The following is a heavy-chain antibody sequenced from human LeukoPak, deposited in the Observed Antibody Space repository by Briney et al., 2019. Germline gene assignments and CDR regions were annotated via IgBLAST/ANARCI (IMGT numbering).Heavy chain of an antibody. V-gene: IGHV4-30-2*01. D-gene: IGHD3-22*01. CDR1: GDSISSGGYS. CDR2: ISQSGNI. Sequence: SETLSLTCTVSGDSISSGGYSWSWIRQPPGKGLEWFGYIYHIGYISQSGNIYQNPSLKSRVTISLDTSRNQFSLKLSSVTAADTAVYYCARSPLAFYDSSGYPRVWFDPWGQGTLVTVSS. CDR3: ARSPLAFYDSSGYPRVWFDP. J-gene: IGHJ5*02.